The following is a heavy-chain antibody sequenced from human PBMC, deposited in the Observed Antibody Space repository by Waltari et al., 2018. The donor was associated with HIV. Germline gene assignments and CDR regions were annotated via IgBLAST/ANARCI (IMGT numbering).Heavy chain of an antibody. CDR3: ASPSIRAGMDV. V-gene: IGHV3-7*01. Sequence: EVQLVESGGGLVQPGGSLRLSCSASGFTFSKFWMSWVRQAPGKGLEWLANIKQDGSEKYYVDSVKGRFTISRDNAKNSLYLQMNSLRAEDTAVYYCASPSIRAGMDVWGQGTTVTVSS. J-gene: IGHJ6*02. D-gene: IGHD2-2*02. CDR1: GFTFSKFW. CDR2: IKQDGSEK.